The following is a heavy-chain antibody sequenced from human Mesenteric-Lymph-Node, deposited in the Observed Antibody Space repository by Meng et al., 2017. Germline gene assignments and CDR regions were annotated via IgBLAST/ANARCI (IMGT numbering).Heavy chain of an antibody. J-gene: IGHJ3*02. D-gene: IGHD3-22*01. CDR1: GFTFSSYG. CDR2: IWYDGSNK. V-gene: IGHV3-33*01. CDR3: ARDFTMRAFDI. Sequence: GESLKISCAASGFTFSSYGMHWVRQAPGKGLEWVAVIWYDGSNKYYADSVKGRFTISRDNSKNTLYLQMNSLRAEDTAVYYCARDFTMRAFDIWGQGTMVTVSS.